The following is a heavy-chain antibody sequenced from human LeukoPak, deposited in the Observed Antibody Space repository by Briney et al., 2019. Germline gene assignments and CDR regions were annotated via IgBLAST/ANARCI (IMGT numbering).Heavy chain of an antibody. CDR2: IYTSGST. D-gene: IGHD3-10*01. CDR3: ARGDIGGSGVPMDV. J-gene: IGHJ6*02. Sequence: KPSETLTLTCTVSGGSITDNYWSWIRQPAWKGLEWIGRIYTSGSTNYNPSLKSRVTMSVDTSKNQFSLKLSSVTAADTAVYYCARGDIGGSGVPMDVWGQGTTVTVSS. V-gene: IGHV4-4*07. CDR1: GGSITDNY.